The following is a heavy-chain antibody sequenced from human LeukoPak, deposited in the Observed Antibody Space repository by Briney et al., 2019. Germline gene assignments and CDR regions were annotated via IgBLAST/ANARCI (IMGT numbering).Heavy chain of an antibody. Sequence: PGGSLRLSCAASGFTFSSYWTHWVRQAPGKGLVWVSRINSDGSSTSYADSVKGRFTISRDNAKNTLYLQMNSLRAEDTAVYYCTRITYYYDSSGYYHPSWGQGTLVTVSS. CDR1: GFTFSSYW. J-gene: IGHJ5*02. CDR2: INSDGSST. D-gene: IGHD3-22*01. V-gene: IGHV3-74*01. CDR3: TRITYYYDSSGYYHPS.